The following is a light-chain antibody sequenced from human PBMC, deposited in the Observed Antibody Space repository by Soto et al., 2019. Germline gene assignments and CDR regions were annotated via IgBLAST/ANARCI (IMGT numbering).Light chain of an antibody. V-gene: IGLV2-14*01. J-gene: IGLJ2*01. CDR1: SSDVGGYNY. CDR2: YVS. Sequence: QSVLTQPASVSGSPGQSITISCTGTSSDVGGYNYVSWYQQHPGKAPKIMIYYVSNLPSGVSNRFSGSKSGNTASLTISGLQAEDEADYYCSSYTSSSTLVVFGGGTKLTVL. CDR3: SSYTSSSTLVV.